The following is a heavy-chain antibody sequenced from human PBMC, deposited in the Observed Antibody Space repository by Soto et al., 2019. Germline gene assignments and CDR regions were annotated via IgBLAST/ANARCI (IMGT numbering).Heavy chain of an antibody. CDR3: ARVAIGSGSYYDFWSGYWGNWFDP. D-gene: IGHD3-3*01. CDR2: IWYDGSNK. J-gene: IGHJ5*02. Sequence: QVQLVESGGGVVQPGRSLRLSCAASGFTFSNYGMHWVRQAPGKGLEWVAVIWYDGSNKYYADSVKGRFTISRDNSKNTLYLQMNSLRAEDTAVYYCARVAIGSGSYYDFWSGYWGNWFDPWGQGTLVTVSS. V-gene: IGHV3-30*19. CDR1: GFTFSNYG.